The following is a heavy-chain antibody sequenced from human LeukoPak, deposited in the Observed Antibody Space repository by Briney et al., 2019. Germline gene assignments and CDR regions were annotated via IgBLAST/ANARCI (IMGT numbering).Heavy chain of an antibody. J-gene: IGHJ4*02. V-gene: IGHV3-7*01. CDR1: GFTFSSYW. Sequence: GSLRLSCAASGFTFSSYWMSWVRQAPGKGLEWVANIKQDGSEKYYVDSVKGRFTISRDNAKNSLYLQMNSLRAEDTAVYYCASRDYGDYERFDYWGQGTLVTVSS. CDR2: IKQDGSEK. CDR3: ASRDYGDYERFDY. D-gene: IGHD4-17*01.